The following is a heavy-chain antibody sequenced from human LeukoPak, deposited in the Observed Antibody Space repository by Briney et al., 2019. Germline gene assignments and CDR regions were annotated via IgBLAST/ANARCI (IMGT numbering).Heavy chain of an antibody. CDR1: GFTFSSYG. CDR3: AKEWEH. D-gene: IGHD1-26*01. V-gene: IGHV3-30*18. Sequence: GGSLRLSCAASGFTFSSYGMHWVRQAPGKGLEWVAVISYDGSNKYYADSVKGRFTISRDNSKNTLYLQMNSLRAEVTAVYYCAKEWEHWGQGTLVTVSS. J-gene: IGHJ1*01. CDR2: ISYDGSNK.